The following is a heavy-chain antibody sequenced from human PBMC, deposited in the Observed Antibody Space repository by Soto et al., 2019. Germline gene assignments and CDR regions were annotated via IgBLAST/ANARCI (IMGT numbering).Heavy chain of an antibody. V-gene: IGHV1-18*01. CDR3: ARAYCSGGSCYSSGMDV. D-gene: IGHD2-15*01. CDR2: ISAYNGNT. Sequence: ASVKVSCKASGYTFTSYGISWVRQAPGQGLEWMGWISAYNGNTNYAQKLQGRVTVTTDTSTSTAYMELRSLRSDDTAVYYCARAYCSGGSCYSSGMDVWGQGTTVTVSS. CDR1: GYTFTSYG. J-gene: IGHJ6*02.